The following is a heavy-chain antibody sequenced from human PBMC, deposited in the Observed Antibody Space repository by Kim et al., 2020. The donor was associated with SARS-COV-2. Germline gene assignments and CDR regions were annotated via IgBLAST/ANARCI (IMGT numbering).Heavy chain of an antibody. CDR3: ARQATVTTLGYFDY. V-gene: IGHV5-51*01. J-gene: IGHJ4*02. D-gene: IGHD4-17*01. Sequence: SPSFQGQVPISADKSISTAYLQWSSLKASDTAMYYCARQATVTTLGYFDYWGQGTLVTVSS.